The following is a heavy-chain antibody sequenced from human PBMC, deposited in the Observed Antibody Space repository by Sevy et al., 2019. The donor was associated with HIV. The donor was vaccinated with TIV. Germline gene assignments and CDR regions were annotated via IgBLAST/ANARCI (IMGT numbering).Heavy chain of an antibody. D-gene: IGHD6-19*01. CDR3: ASGGGYSSGWWTFDY. V-gene: IGHV1-2*06. CDR1: GYFFTGYY. J-gene: IGHJ4*02. CDR2: INPNSGGT. Sequence: ASVKVSCKASGYFFTGYYLHWVRQTPGQGLEWMGRINPNSGGTNYAQNFQGRVTMTRDTSISTAYMELSRLRSDDTAVYYGASGGGYSSGWWTFDYWGQGTLVTVSS.